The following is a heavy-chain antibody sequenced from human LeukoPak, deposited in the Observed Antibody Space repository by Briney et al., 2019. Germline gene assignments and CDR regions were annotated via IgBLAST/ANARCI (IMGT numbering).Heavy chain of an antibody. CDR1: GFTFSNYW. J-gene: IGHJ4*02. CDR2: INSDGSGT. V-gene: IGHV3-74*01. CDR3: TTDTDPFITMVRGSY. Sequence: GGSLRLSCAASGFTFSNYWMHWVRQAPGKGLVWVSHINSDGSGTSYADSVKGRFTISRDNAKNTLYLQMNSLKTEDTAVYYCTTDTDPFITMVRGSYWGQGTLVTVSS. D-gene: IGHD3-10*01.